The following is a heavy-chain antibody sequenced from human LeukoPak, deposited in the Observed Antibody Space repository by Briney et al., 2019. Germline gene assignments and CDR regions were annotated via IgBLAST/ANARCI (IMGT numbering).Heavy chain of an antibody. CDR2: INHSGST. CDR3: ARGYSYGSRFRY. CDR1: GGSISSYY. D-gene: IGHD5-18*01. Sequence: PSETLSLTCTVSGGSISSYYWSWIRQPPGKGLEWIGEINHSGSTNYNPSLKSRVTISVDTSKNQFSLKLSSVTAADTAVYYCARGYSYGSRFRYWGQGTLVTVSS. J-gene: IGHJ4*02. V-gene: IGHV4-34*01.